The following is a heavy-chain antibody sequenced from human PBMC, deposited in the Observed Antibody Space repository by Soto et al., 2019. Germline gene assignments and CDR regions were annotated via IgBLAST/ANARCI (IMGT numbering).Heavy chain of an antibody. V-gene: IGHV4-59*01. Sequence: TLSLTCTVSGGSISSYYWSWIRQPPGKGLEWIGYIYYSGSTNYNPSLKSRVTISVDTSKNQFSLKLSSVTAADTAVYYCARGQGPYYYYYMDVWGKGTTVTVSS. J-gene: IGHJ6*03. CDR1: GGSISSYY. CDR3: ARGQGPYYYYYMDV. CDR2: IYYSGST.